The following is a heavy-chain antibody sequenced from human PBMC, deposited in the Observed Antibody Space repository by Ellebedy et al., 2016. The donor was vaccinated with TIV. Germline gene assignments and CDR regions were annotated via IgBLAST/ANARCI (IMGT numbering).Heavy chain of an antibody. Sequence: GESLKISCVASGFTFSSYSMNWVRQAPGKGLEWVSSISSSSSYIYYADSVKGRFTISRDNAKNSLYLQMNSLRAEDTAVYYCARDFGELPYYYYYGMDVWGQGTTVTVSS. CDR1: GFTFSSYS. V-gene: IGHV3-21*01. CDR2: ISSSSSYI. CDR3: ARDFGELPYYYYYGMDV. D-gene: IGHD1-26*01. J-gene: IGHJ6*02.